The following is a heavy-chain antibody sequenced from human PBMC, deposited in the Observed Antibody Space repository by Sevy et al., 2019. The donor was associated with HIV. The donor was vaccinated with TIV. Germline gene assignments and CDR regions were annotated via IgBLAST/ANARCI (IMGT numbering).Heavy chain of an antibody. D-gene: IGHD3-22*01. Sequence: GGSLRLSCAASGFSFVTYAMSWVRQPPGKGLEWVSGISGSGGSTYYADSVKGRFTISRDNSKNTLSLQMNSLRAEDTAVYYCAKDVYASSGYYPMGAFDIWGQGTMVTVSS. V-gene: IGHV3-23*01. CDR3: AKDVYASSGYYPMGAFDI. CDR2: ISGSGGST. CDR1: GFSFVTYA. J-gene: IGHJ3*02.